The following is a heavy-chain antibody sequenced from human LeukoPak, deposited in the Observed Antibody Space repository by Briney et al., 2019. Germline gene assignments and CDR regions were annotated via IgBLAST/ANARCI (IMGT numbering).Heavy chain of an antibody. J-gene: IGHJ4*02. CDR3: ARDREVRGVVVDY. CDR1: GFTFSSYA. D-gene: IGHD3-10*01. Sequence: GGSLRLSCAASGFTFSSYAMHWVRQAPVKGLEWVAVISYDGSNKYYADSVKGRFTISRDNSKNTLYLQMNSLRAEDTAVYYCARDREVRGVVVDYWGQGTLVTVSS. V-gene: IGHV3-30-3*01. CDR2: ISYDGSNK.